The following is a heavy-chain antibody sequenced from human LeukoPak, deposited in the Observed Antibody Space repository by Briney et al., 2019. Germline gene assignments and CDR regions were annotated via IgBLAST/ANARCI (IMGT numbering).Heavy chain of an antibody. CDR3: ERSANPGVHEFDP. J-gene: IGHJ5*02. V-gene: IGHV3-48*02. CDR2: ITSSSNI. D-gene: IGHD6-6*01. CDR1: GFTFSSYA. Sequence: PGGSLRLSCEASGFTFSSYAMAWVRQAPGKGLEWLSYITSSSNINYADSVKGRFTISRDNAKNSLYLQMNSLRDEDTAVYYCERSANPGVHEFDPWGQGTLVTVSS.